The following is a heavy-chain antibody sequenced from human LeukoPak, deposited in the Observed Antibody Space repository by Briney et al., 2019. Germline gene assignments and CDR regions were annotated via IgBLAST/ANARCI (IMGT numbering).Heavy chain of an antibody. CDR1: GFTFSSYS. D-gene: IGHD6-13*01. J-gene: IGHJ4*02. CDR2: ISSSSSTI. Sequence: GGSLRLSCAASGFTFSSYSMNWVRQAPGKGLEWVSYISSSSSTIYYADSVKGRFTISRDNAKNSLYLQKNSLRAEDTAVYYCARDIPSIAAAGTYFDYWGQRTLVTVSS. CDR3: ARDIPSIAAAGTYFDY. V-gene: IGHV3-48*04.